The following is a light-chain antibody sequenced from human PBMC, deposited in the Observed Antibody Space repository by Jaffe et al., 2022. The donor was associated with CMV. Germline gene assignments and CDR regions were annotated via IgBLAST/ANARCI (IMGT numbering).Light chain of an antibody. Sequence: QSVLTQPPSASGTPGQSVIISCSGGRSNIGTNTVNWYQQLPGTAPKLLIYTNNQRPSGVPERFSGSKSGTSASLAISGLQSEDEADYYCATWDDSLNGRYVFGTGTEVTVL. CDR3: ATWDDSLNGRYV. CDR2: TNN. V-gene: IGLV1-44*01. CDR1: RSNIGTNT. J-gene: IGLJ1*01.